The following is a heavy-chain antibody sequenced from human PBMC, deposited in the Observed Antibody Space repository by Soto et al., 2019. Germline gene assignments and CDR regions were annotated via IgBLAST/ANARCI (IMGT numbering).Heavy chain of an antibody. Sequence: PSETLSLTCAVSGGSISSGGYSWSWIRQPPGKGLEWIGYIYHSGGTYYNPSLKSRVTISVDTSKNQFSLKLSSVTAADTAVYYCARASQGFGELGVWFDPWGQGTPVTVSS. CDR3: ARASQGFGELGVWFDP. D-gene: IGHD3-10*01. J-gene: IGHJ5*02. V-gene: IGHV4-30-2*01. CDR2: IYHSGGT. CDR1: GGSISSGGYS.